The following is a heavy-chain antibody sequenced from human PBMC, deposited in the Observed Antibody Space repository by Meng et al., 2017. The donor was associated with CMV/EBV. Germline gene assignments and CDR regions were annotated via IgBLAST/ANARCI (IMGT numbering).Heavy chain of an antibody. D-gene: IGHD3-3*01. CDR1: GFTFSDYY. CDR3: VRDHHYDGWFDP. CDR2: ISSSGSTI. Sequence: GESLKISCAASGFTFSDYYMSWIRQAPGKGLEWVSYISSSGSTIYYADSVKGRFTISRDNAKNSLYLQMNSLRAEDTAVYYCVRDHHYDGWFDPWGQGTLVTVSS. J-gene: IGHJ5*02. V-gene: IGHV3-11*04.